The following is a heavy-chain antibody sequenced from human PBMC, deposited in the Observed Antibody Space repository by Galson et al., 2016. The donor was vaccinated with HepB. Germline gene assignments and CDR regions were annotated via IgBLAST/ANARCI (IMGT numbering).Heavy chain of an antibody. Sequence: SLRLSCAASGFTFRNYAMSWVRQAPGKGLEWVASISGSGGGTYIADSVEGRFTISRDNSKNTVDLQMHSLKVEDTAVYFCAKGSGRAGYNCVPIESWGQGTLVPVSS. CDR2: ISGSGGGT. CDR3: AKGSGRAGYNCVPIES. V-gene: IGHV3-23*01. D-gene: IGHD1-20*01. CDR1: GFTFRNYA. J-gene: IGHJ4*02.